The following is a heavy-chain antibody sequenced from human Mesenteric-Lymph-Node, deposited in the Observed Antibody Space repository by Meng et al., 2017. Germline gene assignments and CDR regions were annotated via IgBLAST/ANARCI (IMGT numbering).Heavy chain of an antibody. V-gene: IGHV4-39*07. J-gene: IGHJ4*02. CDR2: IYYSGST. D-gene: IGHD2-15*01. Sequence: GSLRLSCTVSGGSISSSSYYWGWIRQPPGKGLEWIGSIYYSGSTYYNPSLKSRVTISVDTSKNQFSLKLSSVTAADTAVYYCARLSGGQWLDSWGQGTLVTVSS. CDR3: ARLSGGQWLDS. CDR1: GGSISSSSYY.